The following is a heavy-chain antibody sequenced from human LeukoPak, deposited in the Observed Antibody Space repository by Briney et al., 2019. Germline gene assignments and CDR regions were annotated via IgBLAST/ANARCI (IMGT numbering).Heavy chain of an antibody. V-gene: IGHV1-18*01. CDR1: GYTFTNYG. J-gene: IGHJ3*02. CDR3: ARGFYDFWSGYRLHAFDI. D-gene: IGHD3-3*01. Sequence: ASVKVSCKASGYTFTNYGIGWVRQAPGQGLEWMGWISGYNGDTNYARKLQGRVTMTTDTSTTTAYMELKGLRSDDTAVYYCARGFYDFWSGYRLHAFDIWGQGTMVSVSS. CDR2: ISGYNGDT.